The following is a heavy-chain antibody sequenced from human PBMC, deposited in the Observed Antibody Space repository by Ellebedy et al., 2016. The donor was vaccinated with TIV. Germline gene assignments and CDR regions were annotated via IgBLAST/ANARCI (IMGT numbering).Heavy chain of an antibody. D-gene: IGHD1-14*01. J-gene: IGHJ4*02. V-gene: IGHV3-23*01. CDR3: AKSPSRKPGLVDY. CDR2: ISGTGYST. CDR1: GFTSNSYA. Sequence: PGGSLRLSCAVSGFTSNSYAMGWVRQAPGKGLEWVSTISGTGYSTDYADSVKGRFTISRDTSKNTLFLQMNSLRPEDTAVYYCAKSPSRKPGLVDYWGQGTLVTVSS.